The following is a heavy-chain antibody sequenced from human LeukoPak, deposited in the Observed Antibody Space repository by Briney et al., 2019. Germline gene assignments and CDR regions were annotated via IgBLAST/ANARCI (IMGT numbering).Heavy chain of an antibody. CDR1: GYTFTSCG. D-gene: IGHD4-23*01. CDR2: ISAYNGNT. V-gene: IGHV1-18*01. CDR3: ASSGGNDVSDAFDI. Sequence: ASVKVSCKASGYTFTSCGISWVRQAPGQGLEWMGWISAYNGNTNYAQKLQGRVTMTTDTSTITAYMELRSLRSEDTAVYYCASSGGNDVSDAFDIWGQGTMDTVSS. J-gene: IGHJ3*02.